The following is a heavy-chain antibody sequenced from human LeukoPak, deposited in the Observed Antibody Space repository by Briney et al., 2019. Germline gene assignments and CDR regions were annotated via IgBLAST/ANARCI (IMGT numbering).Heavy chain of an antibody. CDR3: ARDGPTFFDY. V-gene: IGHV3-30*19. Sequence: GGSLRLSCAASGFTFSSYGIHWVRQAPGKGLEWVAVISYDGSNKYYADSVKGRFTISRDNSKNTLYLQMNSLRAEDTAVYYCARDGPTFFDYWGQGTLVTVSS. CDR2: ISYDGSNK. J-gene: IGHJ4*02. CDR1: GFTFSSYG.